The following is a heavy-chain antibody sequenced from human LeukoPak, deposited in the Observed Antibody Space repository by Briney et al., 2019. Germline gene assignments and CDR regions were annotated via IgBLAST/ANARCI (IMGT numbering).Heavy chain of an antibody. CDR1: GGSISSGGYY. CDR3: ARGEGYCSGGSCYSGWFDP. D-gene: IGHD2-15*01. V-gene: IGHV4-31*03. J-gene: IGHJ5*02. Sequence: SETLSLTCTVSGGSISSGGYYWSWNRQHPGKGLEWIGYIYYSGSTYYNPSLKSRVTISVDTSKNQFSLKLSSVTAADTAVYYCARGEGYCSGGSCYSGWFDPWGQGTLVTVSS. CDR2: IYYSGST.